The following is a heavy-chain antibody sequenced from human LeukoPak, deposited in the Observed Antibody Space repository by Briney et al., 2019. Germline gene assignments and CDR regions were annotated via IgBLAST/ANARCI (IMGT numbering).Heavy chain of an antibody. CDR3: ARYSSGKTYYFDY. Sequence: PGGSLRLSCAASGFTFSSYSMNWVRQAPGKGLEWVSYISSSGSTIYYADSVKGRFTISRDNAKNSLYLQMNSLRAEDTAVYYCARYSSGKTYYFDYWGQGTLVTVSS. CDR2: ISSSGSTI. V-gene: IGHV3-48*04. CDR1: GFTFSSYS. D-gene: IGHD6-19*01. J-gene: IGHJ4*02.